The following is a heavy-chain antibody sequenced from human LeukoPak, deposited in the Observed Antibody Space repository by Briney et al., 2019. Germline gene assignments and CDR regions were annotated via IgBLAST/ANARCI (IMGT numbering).Heavy chain of an antibody. CDR1: GYTFTSYG. CDR3: ARADGSGWYTLTWAGTWWEFWFDP. Sequence: GASVKVSCKASGYTFTSYGISWVRQAPGQGLEWMGWISAYNGNTNYAQKLQGRVTITTDTSTSTAYMELRSLRSDDTAVYYCARADGSGWYTLTWAGTWWEFWFDPWGQGTLVTVSS. J-gene: IGHJ5*02. CDR2: ISAYNGNT. D-gene: IGHD6-19*01. V-gene: IGHV1-18*01.